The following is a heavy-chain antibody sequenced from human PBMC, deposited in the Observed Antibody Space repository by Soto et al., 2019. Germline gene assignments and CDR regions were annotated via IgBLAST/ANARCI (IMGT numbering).Heavy chain of an antibody. J-gene: IGHJ6*02. V-gene: IGHV3-30-3*01. D-gene: IGHD3-3*01. CDR3: ARPFPSSMSGPSYYYYYGMDV. CDR1: GFTFSSYA. CDR2: ISYDGSNK. Sequence: QVQLVESGGGVVQPGRSLRLSCAASGFTFSSYAMHWVRQAPGKGLEWVAVISYDGSNKYYADSVKGRFTISRDNSKNXLXLXXNSLRTEDTAVYYCARPFPSSMSGPSYYYYYGMDVWGQGTTVTVSS.